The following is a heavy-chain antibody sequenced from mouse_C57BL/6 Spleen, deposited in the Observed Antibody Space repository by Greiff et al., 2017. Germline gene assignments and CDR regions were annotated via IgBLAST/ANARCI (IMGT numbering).Heavy chain of an antibody. CDR2: INPGSGGT. Sequence: QVQLQQSGAELVRPGTSVKVSCKASGYAFTNYLLEWVKQRPGQGLEWIGVINPGSGGTNYNEKFKGKATLTADKSSSTAYMQLSSLTSEDSAVYFCARSIYYYGSSLDYWGQGTTLTVSS. CDR1: GYAFTNYL. D-gene: IGHD1-1*01. CDR3: ARSIYYYGSSLDY. V-gene: IGHV1-54*01. J-gene: IGHJ2*01.